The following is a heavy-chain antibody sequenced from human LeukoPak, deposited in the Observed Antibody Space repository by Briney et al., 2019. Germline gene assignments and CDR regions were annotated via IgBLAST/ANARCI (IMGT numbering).Heavy chain of an antibody. V-gene: IGHV4-59*01. CDR2: IYYSGST. D-gene: IGHD4-11*01. J-gene: IGHJ4*02. Sequence: PSETLSLTCTVSGGSTSGYYWSWIRQPPGKGLEWIGYIYYSGSTNYNPSLRSRVTISVDMSKNQFSLKLSSVTAADTAVYYCARGDYSNYDYFDYWGQGTLVTVSS. CDR3: ARGDYSNYDYFDY. CDR1: GGSTSGYY.